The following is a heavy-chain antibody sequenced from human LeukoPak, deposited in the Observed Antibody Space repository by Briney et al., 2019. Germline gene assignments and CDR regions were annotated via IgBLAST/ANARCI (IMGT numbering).Heavy chain of an antibody. CDR1: GDSISNYY. CDR2: IYYSGNT. J-gene: IGHJ4*02. CDR3: ARRKAKTPNYFDY. V-gene: IGHV4-59*08. Sequence: PSETLSLTCTVSGDSISNYYWTWIRQPPGKGPEWMGYIYYSGNTNYNPSLKSRVAISLDTSKNQFSLKLTSVTAADTAIYYCARRKAKTPNYFDYWGQGALVTVSS.